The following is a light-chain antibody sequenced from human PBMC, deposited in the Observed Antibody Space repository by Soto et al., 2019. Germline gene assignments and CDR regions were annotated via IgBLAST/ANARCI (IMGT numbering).Light chain of an antibody. V-gene: IGKV1-9*01. J-gene: IGKJ5*01. CDR1: QDISSF. CDR3: QQLLSYPIT. Sequence: DIQLTQSPSFLSASVGDRVTVTCRASQDISSFLGWYQQKPGKAPELLIFAASTLQSEVPSRFSGSGSGTEFTLTISSLQPEDFATYYCQQLLSYPITFGQGTRLEI. CDR2: AAS.